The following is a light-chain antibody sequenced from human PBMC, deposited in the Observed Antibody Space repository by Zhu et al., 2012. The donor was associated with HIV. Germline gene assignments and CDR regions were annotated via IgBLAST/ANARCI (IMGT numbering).Light chain of an antibody. V-gene: IGKV3-20*01. Sequence: EFVLTQSPGTLSLSPGEGATLSCRASQSVSSNYLAWYQQKPGQAPRLLIYGASSRATGIPDRFSGSGSGTDFTLTISRPEPEDFAVYYCQQYGSSPWTFGQGTKVEIK. CDR1: QSVSSNY. J-gene: IGKJ1*01. CDR3: QQYGSSPWT. CDR2: GAS.